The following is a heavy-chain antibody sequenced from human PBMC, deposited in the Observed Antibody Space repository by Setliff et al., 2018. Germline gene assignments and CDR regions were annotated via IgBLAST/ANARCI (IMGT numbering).Heavy chain of an antibody. CDR2: INPNSGNT. Sequence: GASVKVSCKASGYTFTGYYMYWVRQAPGQGLEWMGRINPNSGNTNYAQKLQGRVTMTTDTSTNTAYMEVRSLGSDDTAMYYCARAVGYCSGGSCYKGDDYWGQGTLVTVSS. CDR1: GYTFTGYY. CDR3: ARAVGYCSGGSCYKGDDY. V-gene: IGHV1-18*04. D-gene: IGHD2-15*01. J-gene: IGHJ4*02.